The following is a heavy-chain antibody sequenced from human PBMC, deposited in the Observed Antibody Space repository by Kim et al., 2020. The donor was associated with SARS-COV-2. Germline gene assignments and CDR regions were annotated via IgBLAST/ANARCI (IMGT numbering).Heavy chain of an antibody. J-gene: IGHJ4*01. V-gene: IGHV3-7*01. CDR1: GFTFSSYW. CDR2: IKEDGSEK. CDR3: ASHGTYCGGDCYSNIDY. D-gene: IGHD2-21*01. Sequence: GGSLRLSCAVSGFTFSSYWMSWVRQDPGKGLEWVANIKEDGSEKYYVDSVKGRFTISRDNAKTSLYLQMNSLRAEDTAVYYCASHGTYCGGDCYSNIDY.